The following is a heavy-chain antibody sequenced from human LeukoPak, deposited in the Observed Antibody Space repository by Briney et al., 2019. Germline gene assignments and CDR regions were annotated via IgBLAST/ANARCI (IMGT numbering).Heavy chain of an antibody. D-gene: IGHD6-19*01. CDR3: ARTEQFPYYMDV. J-gene: IGHJ6*03. V-gene: IGHV1-2*02. CDR1: GYTFTGYL. CDR2: IYPNSGGT. Sequence: ASVKVSCKASGYTFTGYLIHWVRQAPGQGVEWMGWIYPNSGGTNFAQKLQGRVTMTRDTSISTAYMALNRLRADDTAVYYCARTEQFPYYMDVWGKGTTVTVSS.